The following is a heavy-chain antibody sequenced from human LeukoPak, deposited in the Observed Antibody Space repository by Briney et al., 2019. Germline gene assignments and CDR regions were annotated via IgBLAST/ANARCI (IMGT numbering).Heavy chain of an antibody. Sequence: GGSLRLSCAASGLTFSGYAMSWVRQAPGKGLEWVSAISGSGGSTYYADSVKGRFTISRDNSKNTLYLQMNSLRAEDTAVYYCAKAHDRSSWPLDYWGQGTLVTVSS. J-gene: IGHJ4*02. D-gene: IGHD6-13*01. CDR1: GLTFSGYA. CDR3: AKAHDRSSWPLDY. CDR2: ISGSGGST. V-gene: IGHV3-23*01.